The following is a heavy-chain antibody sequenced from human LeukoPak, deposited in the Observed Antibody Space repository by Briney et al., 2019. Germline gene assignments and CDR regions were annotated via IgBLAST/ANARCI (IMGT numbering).Heavy chain of an antibody. D-gene: IGHD6-13*01. V-gene: IGHV1-69*05. CDR2: IIPIFGTA. J-gene: IGHJ4*02. Sequence: SVKVSCKASGGTFSSYAISWVRQAPGQGLEWMGGIIPIFGTANYAQKFQGRVTMTRDTSISTAYMELSRLRSDDTAVYYCARPYSSSWYVEYYFDYWGQGTLVTVSS. CDR1: GGTFSSYA. CDR3: ARPYSSSWYVEYYFDY.